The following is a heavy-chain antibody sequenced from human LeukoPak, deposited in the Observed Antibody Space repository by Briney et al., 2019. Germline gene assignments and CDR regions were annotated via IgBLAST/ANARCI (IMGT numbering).Heavy chain of an antibody. V-gene: IGHV3-74*01. CDR1: GFTFSNYL. Sequence: PGGSLTLSCAASGFTFSNYLMHWVRQAPGKGLVWVSRINSDESNTNSYADSVKGRFTISRDNAKNTLYLQMNSLRAEDTAVYFCGRGGNGIDIWGQGTTVIVSS. J-gene: IGHJ3*02. D-gene: IGHD2-8*01. CDR2: INSDESNT. CDR3: GRGGNGIDI.